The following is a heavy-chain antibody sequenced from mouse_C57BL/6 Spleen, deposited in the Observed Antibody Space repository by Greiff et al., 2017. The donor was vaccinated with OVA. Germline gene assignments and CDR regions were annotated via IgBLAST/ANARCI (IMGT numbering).Heavy chain of an antibody. Sequence: DVHLVESGEGLVKPGGSLKLSCAASGFTFSSYAMSWVRQTPEKRLEWVAYISSGGDYIYYADTVKGRFTISRDNARNTLYLQMSSLKSEDTAMYYCTRDYGSSDGYAMDYWGQGTSVTVSS. V-gene: IGHV5-9-1*02. D-gene: IGHD1-1*01. CDR3: TRDYGSSDGYAMDY. CDR1: GFTFSSYA. J-gene: IGHJ4*01. CDR2: ISSGGDYI.